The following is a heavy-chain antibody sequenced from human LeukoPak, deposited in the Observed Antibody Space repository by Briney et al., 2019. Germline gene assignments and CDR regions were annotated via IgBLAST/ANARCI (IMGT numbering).Heavy chain of an antibody. CDR3: ARDPGYGSGPGNWFDP. CDR2: INPNSGGA. J-gene: IGHJ5*02. Sequence: ASVKVSCKASGYTFTGYYIHWVRQAPGQGLEGMGWINPNSGGANYAQTFLGRVTMTRDTSISTAYIELSNLRSDDTAVYFCARDPGYGSGPGNWFDPWGQGTLVTVSS. D-gene: IGHD3-10*01. CDR1: GYTFTGYY. V-gene: IGHV1-2*02.